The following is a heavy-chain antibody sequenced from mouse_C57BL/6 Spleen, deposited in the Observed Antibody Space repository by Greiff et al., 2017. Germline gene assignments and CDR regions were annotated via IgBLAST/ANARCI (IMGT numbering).Heavy chain of an antibody. CDR1: GYTFTSYW. J-gene: IGHJ2*01. CDR3: ARYTTVGLDD. V-gene: IGHV1-61*01. Sequence: QVQLQQPGAELVRPGSSVKLSCKASGYTFTSYWMDWVKQRPGQGLEWIGNIYPSDSETHYNQKFKDKATLTVDKSSSTAYMQLSSLTSEDSAVYYCARYTTVGLDDWGQGTTLTVSS. CDR2: IYPSDSET. D-gene: IGHD1-1*01.